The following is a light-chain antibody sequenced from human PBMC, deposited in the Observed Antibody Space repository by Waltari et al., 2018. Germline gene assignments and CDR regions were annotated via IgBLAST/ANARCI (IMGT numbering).Light chain of an antibody. CDR2: EVT. CDR3: CSYAGSGIVI. Sequence: QSALTQPASVSGSPGQSLTLPCTGTSSGVGQYKLFSWYQQHPGKVPKVMIYEVTKRPSGVSSRFSGSKSGNTASLTISGLQAEDEADYYCCSYAGSGIVIFGGGTKLTVL. V-gene: IGLV2-23*02. J-gene: IGLJ2*01. CDR1: SSGVGQYKL.